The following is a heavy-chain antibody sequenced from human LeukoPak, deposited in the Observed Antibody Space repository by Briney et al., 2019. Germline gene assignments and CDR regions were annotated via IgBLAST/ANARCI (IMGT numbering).Heavy chain of an antibody. J-gene: IGHJ6*02. CDR3: ARGSTTVYYYYGMDV. Sequence: ASVKVSCKASGGTFSSYAISWVRQAPGQGLEWMGRIIPILGIANYAQKFQGRVTITADKSTSTAYMELSSLRPEDTAVYYCARGSTTVYYYYGMDVWGQGTTVTVSS. V-gene: IGHV1-69*04. D-gene: IGHD2-2*01. CDR1: GGTFSSYA. CDR2: IIPILGIA.